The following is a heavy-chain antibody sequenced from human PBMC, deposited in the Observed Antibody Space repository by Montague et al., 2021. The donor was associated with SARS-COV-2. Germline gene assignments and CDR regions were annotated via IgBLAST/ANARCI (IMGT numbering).Heavy chain of an antibody. D-gene: IGHD2-15*01. Sequence: SLRLSCAASGFTFSSYSMNWVRQAPGEGLEWVSSISSSSSYIYYADSVKGRFTISRDNAKNSLYLQMNSLRAEDTAVYYCAREAYCSGGSCYSYYYYYGMDVWGQGTTVTVSS. V-gene: IGHV3-21*01. CDR3: AREAYCSGGSCYSYYYYYGMDV. CDR1: GFTFSSYS. J-gene: IGHJ6*02. CDR2: ISSSSSYI.